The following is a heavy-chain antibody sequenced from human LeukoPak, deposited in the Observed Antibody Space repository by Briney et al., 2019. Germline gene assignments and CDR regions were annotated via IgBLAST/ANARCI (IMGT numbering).Heavy chain of an antibody. CDR2: INPSGGST. Sequence: GASVTVSCKASGYTFTNYYMHWVRQAPGQGLEWMGIINPSGGSTSYAQKFRGRVTMTRDTSTSTVYMELSSLRSEDTAVYYCARDHYDSSGYYFWFDPWGQGTLVTVSS. V-gene: IGHV1-46*01. D-gene: IGHD3-22*01. J-gene: IGHJ5*02. CDR1: GYTFTNYY. CDR3: ARDHYDSSGYYFWFDP.